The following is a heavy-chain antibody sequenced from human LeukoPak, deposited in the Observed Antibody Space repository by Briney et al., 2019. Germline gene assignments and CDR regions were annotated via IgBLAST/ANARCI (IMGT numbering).Heavy chain of an antibody. J-gene: IGHJ3*02. CDR3: AIDSSGRLDAFDI. CDR1: GGSISNAAYY. Sequence: SETLSLTCTVSGGSISNAAYYWSWIRQPPGKGLEWIGYIHYTGSTYYNPSLRSRVTISVDTSKNQFSLKLSSVTAADTAVYYCAIDSSGRLDAFDIWGQGTMVTVSS. CDR2: IHYTGST. D-gene: IGHD3-22*01. V-gene: IGHV4-30-4*02.